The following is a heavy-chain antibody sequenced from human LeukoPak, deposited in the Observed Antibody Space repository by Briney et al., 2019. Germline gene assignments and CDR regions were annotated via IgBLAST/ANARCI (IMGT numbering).Heavy chain of an antibody. CDR2: IDTSGGHT. Sequence: GGSLRLSCAASGFTFSSYAMSWVRQAPGKGLEWISAIDTSGGHTYYADSVKGRFTISRDNSENTLYLQMNSLRAEDTAVYYCARGEHGGNSGWGQGTLVTVSS. CDR3: ARGEHGGNSG. D-gene: IGHD4-23*01. CDR1: GFTFSSYA. J-gene: IGHJ4*02. V-gene: IGHV3-23*01.